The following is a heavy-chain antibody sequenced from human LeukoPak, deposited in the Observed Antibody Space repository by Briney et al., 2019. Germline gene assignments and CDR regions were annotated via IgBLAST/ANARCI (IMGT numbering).Heavy chain of an antibody. J-gene: IGHJ6*03. CDR1: GGSISSYY. CDR2: IYTSGST. D-gene: IGHD3-3*01. Sequence: PSETLSLTCTVSGGSISSYYWSWIRQPPGKGLEWIGYIYTSGSTNYNPSLKSRVTISVDTSKNQFSLKLSSVTAADTAVYYCATIQSGYDFWSGFQAYYYMDLWGKGTTVSVSS. CDR3: ATIQSGYDFWSGFQAYYYMDL. V-gene: IGHV4-4*09.